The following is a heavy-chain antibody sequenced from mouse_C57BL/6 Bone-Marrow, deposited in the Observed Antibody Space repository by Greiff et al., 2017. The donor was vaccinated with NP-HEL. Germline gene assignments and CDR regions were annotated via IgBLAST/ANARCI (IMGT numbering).Heavy chain of an antibody. J-gene: IGHJ4*01. D-gene: IGHD1-1*02. V-gene: IGHV1-9*01. CDR3: ARDGSYPYYYAMDY. CDR1: GYTFTGYW. CDR2: LLPGSGST. Sequence: VQLQQSGAELMKPGASVTLSCKATGYTFTGYWIEWVKQRPGHGLEWIGELLPGSGSTNYNAKFKGKATLTADTSSNTAYMQLSSLTTEDSAIYYCARDGSYPYYYAMDYWGQGTSVTVSS.